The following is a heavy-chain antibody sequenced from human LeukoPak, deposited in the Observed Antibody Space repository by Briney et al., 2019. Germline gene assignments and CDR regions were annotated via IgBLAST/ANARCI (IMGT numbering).Heavy chain of an antibody. J-gene: IGHJ2*01. Sequence: PSETLSLTCAVSGGSISSGGYSWSWIRQPPGKGLEWIGYIYHSGSTYYNPSLKSRVTISVDRSKNQFSLKLSSVTAADTAVYYCARDPMTTGKRPKPNWYFDLWGRGTLVTVSS. CDR3: ARDPMTTGKRPKPNWYFDL. CDR2: IYHSGST. CDR1: GGSISSGGYS. D-gene: IGHD4-17*01. V-gene: IGHV4-30-2*01.